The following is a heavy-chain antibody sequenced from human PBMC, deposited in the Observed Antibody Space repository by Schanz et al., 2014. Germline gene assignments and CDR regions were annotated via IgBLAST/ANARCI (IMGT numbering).Heavy chain of an antibody. CDR3: AKSYDTSGYSGFDY. J-gene: IGHJ4*02. CDR2: IWCDGSNK. CDR1: GFTFSKYG. V-gene: IGHV3-33*06. D-gene: IGHD3-22*01. Sequence: QAQLVESGGGVVQPGRSLRLSCAASGFTFSKYGMHWVRQAPGKGLEWVAVIWCDGSNKDYADSVKGRFTISRDNSKNTLYLQMNSLRTEDTAVYFCAKSYDTSGYSGFDYWGQGTLVTVSS.